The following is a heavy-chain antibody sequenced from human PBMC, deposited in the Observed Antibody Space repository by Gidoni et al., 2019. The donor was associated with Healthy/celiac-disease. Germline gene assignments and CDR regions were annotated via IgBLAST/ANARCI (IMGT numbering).Heavy chain of an antibody. Sequence: ASGFTFDDYTMHWVRQAPGKGLAWVSLISWDGGSTYYADSVKGRFTISRDNSKNSLYLQMNSLRPEDTDLYYCAKDTGMVRGQDGMDVWGQGTTVTVSS. V-gene: IGHV3-43*01. J-gene: IGHJ6*02. CDR3: AKDTGMVRGQDGMDV. CDR2: ISWDGGST. D-gene: IGHD3-10*01. CDR1: GFTFDDYT.